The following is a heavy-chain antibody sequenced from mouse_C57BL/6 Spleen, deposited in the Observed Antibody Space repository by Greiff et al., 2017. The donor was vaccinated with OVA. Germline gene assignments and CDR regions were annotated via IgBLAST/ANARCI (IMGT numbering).Heavy chain of an antibody. CDR1: GYAFSSSW. J-gene: IGHJ2*01. CDR2: IYPGDGDT. CDR3: ARHSKDYFDY. Sequence: VQLQQSGPELVKPGASVKISCKASGYAFSSSWMNWVKQRPGKGLEWIGRIYPGDGDTNYNGKFKGKATLTADKSSSTAYMQLSSLTSEDSAVYFCARHSKDYFDYWGQGTTLTVSS. V-gene: IGHV1-82*01. D-gene: IGHD2-5*01.